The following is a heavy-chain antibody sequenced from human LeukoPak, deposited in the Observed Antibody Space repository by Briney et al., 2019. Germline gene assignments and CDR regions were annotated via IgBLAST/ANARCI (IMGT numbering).Heavy chain of an antibody. Sequence: GGSLRLSCAASGFTFSSYEMNWVRQAPGKGLEWVSYISSSGSTIYYADSVKGRFTISRDNAKNSLYLQMNSLRAEDTAVYYCARPEGSGYSSGLGGLWGQGTLVTVSS. V-gene: IGHV3-48*03. CDR1: GFTFSSYE. CDR2: ISSSGSTI. CDR3: ARPEGSGYSSGLGGL. J-gene: IGHJ4*02. D-gene: IGHD6-19*01.